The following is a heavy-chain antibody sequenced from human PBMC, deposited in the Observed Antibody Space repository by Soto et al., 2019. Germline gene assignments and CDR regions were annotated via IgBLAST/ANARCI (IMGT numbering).Heavy chain of an antibody. V-gene: IGHV1-69*01. CDR3: ARGWGYDSNDYYYAY. Sequence: QVQLVQSGAEVRKPGSSVKVSCKASGGTFSRHAISRVRQAPGQGLEWMGGIIPIFGTANHAQKFQVRVTIIADESTSTVYMELSSLRSEDTAMYYCARGWGYDSNDYYYAYWGQGTLVIVSS. J-gene: IGHJ4*02. CDR1: GGTFSRHA. D-gene: IGHD3-22*01. CDR2: IIPIFGTA.